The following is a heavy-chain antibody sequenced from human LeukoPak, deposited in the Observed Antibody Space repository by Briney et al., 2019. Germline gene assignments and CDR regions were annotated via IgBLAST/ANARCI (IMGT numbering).Heavy chain of an antibody. D-gene: IGHD2-15*01. V-gene: IGHV3-7*01. CDR3: ARESYCSGGSCFLYGMDV. Sequence: GGSLRLSCAASGFTFSNYWMSWVRQAPGKGLEWVANIKQDGSEKYYVDSVKGRFTISRDNAKNSLYLQMNSLRAEDTAVYYCARESYCSGGSCFLYGMDVWGQGTTVTVSS. J-gene: IGHJ6*02. CDR2: IKQDGSEK. CDR1: GFTFSNYW.